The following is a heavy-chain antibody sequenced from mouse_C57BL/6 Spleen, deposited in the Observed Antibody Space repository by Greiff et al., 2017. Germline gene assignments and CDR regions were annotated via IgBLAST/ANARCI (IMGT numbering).Heavy chain of an antibody. V-gene: IGHV1-69*01. J-gene: IGHJ4*01. CDR1: GYTFTSYW. CDR3: ATLSDYAMDY. Sequence: QVQLQQPGAELVMPGASVKLSCKASGYTFTSYWMHWVKQRPGQGLEWTGEIDPSDSYTNYNQKFKGKSTLSVDKSSSTAYMQLSSLTSEDSAVYYCATLSDYAMDYWGQGTSVTVAS. CDR2: IDPSDSYT.